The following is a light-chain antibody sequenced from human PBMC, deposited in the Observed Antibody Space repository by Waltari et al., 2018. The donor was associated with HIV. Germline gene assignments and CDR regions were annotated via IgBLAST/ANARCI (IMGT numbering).Light chain of an antibody. CDR3: QAWDSSTVV. CDR1: KLGDKY. Sequence: SYELTQPPSVSVSAGQTASITSSGDKLGDKYACWYQQKPGQSPVLVIYQDSKRPSGIPERFSGSNSGNTATLTISGTQTLDEADYYCQAWDSSTVVFGGGTKLTVL. CDR2: QDS. J-gene: IGLJ2*01. V-gene: IGLV3-1*01.